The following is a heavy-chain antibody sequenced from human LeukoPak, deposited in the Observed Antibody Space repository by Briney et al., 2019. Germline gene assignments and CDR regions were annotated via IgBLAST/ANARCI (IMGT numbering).Heavy chain of an antibody. J-gene: IGHJ4*02. CDR1: GGTFSSYT. CDR2: IIPILGIA. CDR3: ARGLPSCYFDY. Sequence: SVKVSCKASGGTFSSYTISWVRQAPGQGLEWMGRIIPILGIANYAQKFQGRVTITADKSTSTAYMELSSLRSEDTAVYYCARGLPSCYFDYWGQGTLVTVSS. D-gene: IGHD2-2*01. V-gene: IGHV1-69*02.